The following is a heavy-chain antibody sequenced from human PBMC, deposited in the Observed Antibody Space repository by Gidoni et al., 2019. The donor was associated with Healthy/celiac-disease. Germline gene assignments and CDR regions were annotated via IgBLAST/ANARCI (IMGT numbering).Heavy chain of an antibody. CDR3: AKDRVHRGMVYYYYGMDV. D-gene: IGHD3-10*01. V-gene: IGHV3-30*18. J-gene: IGHJ6*02. CDR1: GFPFSSYG. CDR2: ISDDGSNK. Sequence: QVQLVESGGGVVKPGRSLRLSCAAFGFPFSSYGLHWVRQAPGKGLEWVAVISDDGSNKYYADSVKGRFTISRDNSKNTLYLQMNSLRAEDTAVYYCAKDRVHRGMVYYYYGMDVWGQGTTVTVSS.